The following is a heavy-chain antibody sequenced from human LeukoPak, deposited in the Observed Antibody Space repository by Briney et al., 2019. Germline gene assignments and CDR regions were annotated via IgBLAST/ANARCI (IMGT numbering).Heavy chain of an antibody. J-gene: IGHJ3*02. Sequence: GGSLRLSCAASGFTFSSYGMHWVRQAPGKGLEWVAVIWYGGSNKYYADSVKGRFAISRDNSKNTLYLQMNSLRAEDTAVYYCAKDEGDAFDIWGQGTMVTVSS. V-gene: IGHV3-30*02. CDR1: GFTFSSYG. CDR3: AKDEGDAFDI. CDR2: IWYGGSNK.